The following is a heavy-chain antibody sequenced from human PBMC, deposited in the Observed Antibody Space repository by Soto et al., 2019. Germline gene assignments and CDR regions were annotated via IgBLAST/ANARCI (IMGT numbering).Heavy chain of an antibody. D-gene: IGHD3-22*01. CDR1: GYSFTSYW. CDR3: ASTLYYYDSSGQNKLYYGMDV. J-gene: IGHJ6*02. V-gene: IGHV5-10-1*01. CDR2: IDPSDSYT. Sequence: GESLKISCKGSGYSFTSYWISGVRQMPGKGLEWMGRIDPSDSYTNYSPSFQGHVTISADKSISTAYLQWSSLKASDTAMYYCASTLYYYDSSGQNKLYYGMDVWGQGTTVTVSS.